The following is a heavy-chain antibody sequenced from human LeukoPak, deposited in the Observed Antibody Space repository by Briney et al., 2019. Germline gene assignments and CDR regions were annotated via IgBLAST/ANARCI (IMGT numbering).Heavy chain of an antibody. CDR3: ARDQTGSLDY. D-gene: IGHD1-26*01. CDR2: INSDGSTT. Sequence: PGGSLRLSCAASGFTFSSYWMHWVRQGPGKGLVCVSRINSDGSTTTYADSVKGRFTISRDNAKNSLYLQMNSLRAEDTAIYYCARDQTGSLDYWGQGTLVTVSS. J-gene: IGHJ4*02. V-gene: IGHV3-74*01. CDR1: GFTFSSYW.